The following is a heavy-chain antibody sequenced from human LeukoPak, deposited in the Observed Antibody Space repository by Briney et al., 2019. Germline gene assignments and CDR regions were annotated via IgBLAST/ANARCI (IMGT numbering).Heavy chain of an antibody. CDR3: ARVWAIIGFDY. CDR1: GFTFSSYW. J-gene: IGHJ4*02. D-gene: IGHD1-14*01. Sequence: GGSLRLSCAASGFTFSSYWMGWARQAPGKGLEWVANIKRDGSEKYYVDSVKGRFTISRDNAKNSLYLQMNSLRAEDTAVYYCARVWAIIGFDYWGQGTLVTVSS. V-gene: IGHV3-7*01. CDR2: IKRDGSEK.